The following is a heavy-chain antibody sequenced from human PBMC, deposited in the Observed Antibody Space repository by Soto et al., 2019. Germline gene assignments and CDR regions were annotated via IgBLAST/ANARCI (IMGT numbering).Heavy chain of an antibody. CDR3: ARAFGSTDY. D-gene: IGHD6-13*01. V-gene: IGHV1-18*01. CDR2: ISGYNSIT. Sequence: QVQLVQSGAEVKKPGASVKVSCEASGYTFSSYGISWVRQAPGRGFEWMGWISGYNSITRYAQKFQGRVTMTTDTSTSTAYMELRSLRSDDTAVYYCARAFGSTDYWGQGTLVTVSS. J-gene: IGHJ4*02. CDR1: GYTFSSYG.